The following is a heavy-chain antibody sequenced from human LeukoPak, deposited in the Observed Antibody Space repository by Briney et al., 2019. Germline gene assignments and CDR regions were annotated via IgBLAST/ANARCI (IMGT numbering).Heavy chain of an antibody. CDR3: ARHAYDSDT. D-gene: IGHD3-22*01. V-gene: IGHV5-51*01. Sequence: GESLKISCKGSGYTFSNYWFAWVRQMPGKGLEWMGIIYPGDSDTRYNPSFQGQVTFSADKSISTVFLQWSSLKASDTAMYFCARHAYDSDTWGQGTLVTVSS. J-gene: IGHJ5*02. CDR1: GYTFSNYW. CDR2: IYPGDSDT.